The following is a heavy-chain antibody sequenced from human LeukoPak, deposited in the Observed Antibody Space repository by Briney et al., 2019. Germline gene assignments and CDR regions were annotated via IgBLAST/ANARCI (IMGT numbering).Heavy chain of an antibody. CDR3: ARGQWEDGGNWFDP. CDR1: GYTFTSYA. J-gene: IGHJ5*02. CDR2: MNPNSGNT. Sequence: ASVKVSCKASGYTFTSYAMNWVRQAPGQGLEWMGWMNPNSGNTGYAQKFQGRVTMTRNTSISTAYMELSGLRSEDTAVYYCARGQWEDGGNWFDPWGQGTLVTVSS. D-gene: IGHD1-26*01. V-gene: IGHV1-8*02.